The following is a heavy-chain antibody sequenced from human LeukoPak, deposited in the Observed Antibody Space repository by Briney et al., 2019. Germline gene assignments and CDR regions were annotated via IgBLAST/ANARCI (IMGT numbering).Heavy chain of an antibody. CDR3: ARGGGAYYGYVWGCYGGTFDI. CDR2: IYYSGST. Sequence: PSETLSLTCTVSGGSISSYYWSWIRQPPGKGLEWIGYIYYSGSTNYNPSLKSRVTISVDTSKNQFSLKLSSVTGADTAVYYCARGGGAYYGYVWGCYGGTFDIWGQGTMVTVSS. J-gene: IGHJ3*02. D-gene: IGHD3-16*01. CDR1: GGSISSYY. V-gene: IGHV4-59*01.